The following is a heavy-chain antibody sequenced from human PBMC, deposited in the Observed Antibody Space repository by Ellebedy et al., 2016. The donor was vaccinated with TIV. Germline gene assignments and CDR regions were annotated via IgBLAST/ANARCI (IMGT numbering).Heavy chain of an antibody. CDR1: GFAFSDHY. V-gene: IGHV3-72*01. CDR2: VRRNANSYTT. D-gene: IGHD2/OR15-2a*01. Sequence: GESLKISCAASGFAFSDHYMDWVRQAPGKGLEWVGRVRRNANSYTTEYAASVKGRFTISRDDSQSSLYLQMNSLKTEDTAVYYCTRVTSTYHFDYWGQGTLVTVSS. J-gene: IGHJ4*02. CDR3: TRVTSTYHFDY.